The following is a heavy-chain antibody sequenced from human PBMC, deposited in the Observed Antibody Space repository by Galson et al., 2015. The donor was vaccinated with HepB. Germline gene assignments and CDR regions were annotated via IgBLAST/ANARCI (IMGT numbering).Heavy chain of an antibody. D-gene: IGHD2-2*01. J-gene: IGHJ4*02. CDR2: ISYDGSNK. Sequence: SLRLSCAASGFTFSSYGMHWVRQAPGKGLEWVAVISYDGSNKYYADSVKGRFTISRDNSKNTLYLQMNSLRAEDTAVYYCAKGAIVVSSYYFDYWGQGTLVTVSS. CDR1: GFTFSSYG. V-gene: IGHV3-30*18. CDR3: AKGAIVVSSYYFDY.